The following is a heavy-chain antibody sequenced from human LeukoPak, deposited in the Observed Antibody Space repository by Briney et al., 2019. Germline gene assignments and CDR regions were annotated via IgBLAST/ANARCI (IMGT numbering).Heavy chain of an antibody. D-gene: IGHD4-17*01. CDR3: ARDRHVRRLRKPIPN. Sequence: PGRSLRLSCAACGFASSKYGMHWARAAPGKGLEGVAVIWMDESKRYYVDSVKGIFTIAQDHSDKTLDLQINNLKAEDTAVYDCARDRHVRRLRKPIPNWVQGTLVTVS. J-gene: IGHJ4*02. CDR2: IWMDESKR. V-gene: IGHV3-33*01. CDR1: GFASSKYG.